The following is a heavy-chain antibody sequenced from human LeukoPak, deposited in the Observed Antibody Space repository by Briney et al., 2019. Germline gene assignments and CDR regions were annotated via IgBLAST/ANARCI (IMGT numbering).Heavy chain of an antibody. CDR2: IKSKTDGGTT. Sequence: GGSLRLSCAASGFTFSSYAMHWVRQAPGKGLEWVGRIKSKTDGGTTDYAAPVKGRFAISRDDSKNTLYLQMNSLKTEDTAVYYCTTAGVQYRDYWGQGTLVTVSS. V-gene: IGHV3-15*01. CDR3: TTAGVQYRDY. CDR1: GFTFSSYA. J-gene: IGHJ4*02. D-gene: IGHD4-11*01.